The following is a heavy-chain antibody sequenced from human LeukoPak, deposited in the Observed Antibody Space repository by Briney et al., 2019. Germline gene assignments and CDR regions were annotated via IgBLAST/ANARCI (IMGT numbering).Heavy chain of an antibody. CDR1: GFTFSSYV. CDR3: AKQPNYYYGMDV. D-gene: IGHD1-14*01. J-gene: IGHJ6*02. CDR2: MSGSGGST. Sequence: PGGSLRLSCAASGFTFSSYVMNWVRQAPEKGLEWVSAMSGSGGSTYYADSVTGRFTISRDNSKNAVYLQMNSLRAEDTAVYYCAKQPNYYYGMDVWGQGTTVTVSS. V-gene: IGHV3-23*01.